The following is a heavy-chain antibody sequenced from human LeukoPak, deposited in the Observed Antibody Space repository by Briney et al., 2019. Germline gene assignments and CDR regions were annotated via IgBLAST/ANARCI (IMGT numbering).Heavy chain of an antibody. CDR1: GFTLSNAW. Sequence: PGGSLRLSCVVSGFTLSNAWMTWVRQAPGKGLEWLSGINWKTGATGYSDSVKGRFTISKDNTKNSLYLQMNSLRAEDTAFYYCARETSARGVSTHWGQGTLVTVSS. J-gene: IGHJ4*02. CDR3: ARETSARGVSTH. CDR2: INWKTGAT. D-gene: IGHD3-10*01. V-gene: IGHV3-20*04.